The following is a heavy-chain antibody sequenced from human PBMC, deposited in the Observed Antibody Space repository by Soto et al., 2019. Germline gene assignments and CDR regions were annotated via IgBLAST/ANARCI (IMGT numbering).Heavy chain of an antibody. CDR1: GITFSNYG. CDR2: IWYDGRDK. CDR3: VSGYGYFEH. D-gene: IGHD3-22*01. Sequence: QVQLVESGGGVVQPGRSLRLSCAASGITFSNYGTHWVRQAPGKGLEWVAVIWYDGRDKYYADSVKGRFTISRDNSKNTLYLQMNSLTADDTAVYYCVSGYGYFEHWGKGFLFKASS. J-gene: IGHJ4*02. V-gene: IGHV3-33*01.